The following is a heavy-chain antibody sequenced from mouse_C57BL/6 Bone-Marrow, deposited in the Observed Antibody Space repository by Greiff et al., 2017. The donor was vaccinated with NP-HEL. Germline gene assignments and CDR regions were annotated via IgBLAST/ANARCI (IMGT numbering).Heavy chain of an antibody. V-gene: IGHV1-81*01. D-gene: IGHD2-3*01. CDR2: IYPRSGNT. Sequence: QVQLQQSGAELARPGASVKLSFTSYGISWVKQRTGQGLEWIGEIYPRSGNTYYNEKFKGKATLTADKSSSTAYMELRSLTSEDSAVYFCARWLLLHWYFDVWGTGTTVTVSS. CDR1: TSYG. J-gene: IGHJ1*03. CDR3: ARWLLLHWYFDV.